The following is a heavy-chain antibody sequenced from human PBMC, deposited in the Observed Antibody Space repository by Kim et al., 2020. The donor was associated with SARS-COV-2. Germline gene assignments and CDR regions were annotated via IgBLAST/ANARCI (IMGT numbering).Heavy chain of an antibody. V-gene: IGHV4-39*07. J-gene: IGHJ4*02. D-gene: IGHD3-22*01. Sequence: LKGRVTISVDTSKNQFSLKLSSVTAADTAVYYCARAIVVVITSETYPFDYWGQGTLVTVSS. CDR3: ARAIVVVITSETYPFDY.